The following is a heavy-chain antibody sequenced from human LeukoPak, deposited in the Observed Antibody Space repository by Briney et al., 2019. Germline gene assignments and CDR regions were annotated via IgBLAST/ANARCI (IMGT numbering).Heavy chain of an antibody. CDR3: ARDKGDGDNWFDP. Sequence: PSETLSLTCTVSGVSISSSSYYWGWIRQPPGKGLEWIGSIYYSGSTYYNPSLKSRVTISVDTSKNQFSLKLSSVTAADTAVYYCARDKGDGDNWFDPWGQGTLVTVSS. D-gene: IGHD2-21*02. V-gene: IGHV4-39*07. J-gene: IGHJ5*02. CDR2: IYYSGST. CDR1: GVSISSSSYY.